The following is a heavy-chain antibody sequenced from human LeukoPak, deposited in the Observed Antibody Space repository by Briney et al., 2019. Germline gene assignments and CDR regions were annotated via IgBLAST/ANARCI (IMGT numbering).Heavy chain of an antibody. V-gene: IGHV1-2*02. CDR2: INPNSGGT. CDR1: GYTFTGYY. D-gene: IGHD3-22*01. Sequence: ASVKVSCKASGYTFTGYYMHWVRQAPGQGLEWMGWINPNSGGTNYAQKFQGRVTMTRDTSISTAYMELSRLRSDDTAVYYCARVDSSGYSGIVNYWGQGTPVTVSS. J-gene: IGHJ4*02. CDR3: ARVDSSGYSGIVNY.